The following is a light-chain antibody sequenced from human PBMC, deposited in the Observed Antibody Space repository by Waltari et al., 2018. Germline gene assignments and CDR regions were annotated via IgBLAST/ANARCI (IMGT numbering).Light chain of an antibody. CDR2: DAS. V-gene: IGKV3-20*01. J-gene: IGKJ1*01. CDR3: QNHERLPAT. Sequence: EIVLTQSPGTLSLSPGERATLSCRASQNIGRYLVWYQQKPGQAPRLLIYDASRRATGIPDRFSGSWSGTDFSLTISRLEPEDCAVYYCQNHERLPATFGQGTKVEIK. CDR1: QNIGRY.